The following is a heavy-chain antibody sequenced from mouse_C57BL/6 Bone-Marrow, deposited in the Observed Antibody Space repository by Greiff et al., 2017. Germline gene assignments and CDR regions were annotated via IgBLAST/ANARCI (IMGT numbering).Heavy chain of an antibody. V-gene: IGHV1-26*01. J-gene: IGHJ4*01. CDR1: GYTFTDYY. CDR3: ATPGYYGSSYVHAMDY. CDR2: INPNNGGT. Sequence: EVQLQQSGPELVKPGASVKISCKASGYTFTDYYMNWVKQSHGKSLEWIGDINPNNGGTSYNQKFKGKATLTVDKSSSTAYMELRSLTSEDSAVYYCATPGYYGSSYVHAMDYWGQGTSVTVSS. D-gene: IGHD1-1*01.